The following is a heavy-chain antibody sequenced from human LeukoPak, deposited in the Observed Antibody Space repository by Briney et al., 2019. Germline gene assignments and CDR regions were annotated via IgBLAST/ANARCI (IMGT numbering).Heavy chain of an antibody. V-gene: IGHV3-15*01. CDR3: ITGWFDP. CDR1: GFTFSNAW. J-gene: IGHJ5*02. Sequence: GGSLRLSCAASGFTFSNAWMNWVRQVPGKGLEWVGHIKSNADGGTTDYGAPVKGRFTISREDSKNTLYLQMNSLKTEDTAVYYCITGWFDPWGQGTLVTVSS. CDR2: IKSNADGGTT.